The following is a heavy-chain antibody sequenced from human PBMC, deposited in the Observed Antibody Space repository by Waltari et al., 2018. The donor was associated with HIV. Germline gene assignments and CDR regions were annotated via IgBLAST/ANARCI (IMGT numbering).Heavy chain of an antibody. CDR1: GYTFSSHY. Sequence: QVQVVQSGAEVKKPGASVKVSCKASGYTFSSHYMHWVRQAPVQGLEWMGIINPSGGSTSYAQKFQGRVTMTRDTSTSTVYMELSSLRSEDTAVYYCARASISPRWFGSPGDYWGQGTLVTVSS. J-gene: IGHJ4*02. D-gene: IGHD3-10*01. CDR3: ARASISPRWFGSPGDY. CDR2: INPSGGST. V-gene: IGHV1-46*01.